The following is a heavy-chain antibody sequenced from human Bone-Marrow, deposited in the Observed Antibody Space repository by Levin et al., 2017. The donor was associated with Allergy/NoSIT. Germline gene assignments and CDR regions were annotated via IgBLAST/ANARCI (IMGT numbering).Heavy chain of an antibody. V-gene: IGHV4-4*02. CDR2: IYHLGTT. CDR1: GGSISSYHW. Sequence: PSETLSLTCAVSGGSISSYHWWSWVRQPPGKGLEWIGEIYHLGTTNYNPSLRSRVTMSIDMSKNQFSLKLTSVSAADTAVYYCARDHGYSSSWKYFAYWGQGTPVTVSS. CDR3: ARDHGYSSSWKYFAY. D-gene: IGHD6-13*01. J-gene: IGHJ4*02.